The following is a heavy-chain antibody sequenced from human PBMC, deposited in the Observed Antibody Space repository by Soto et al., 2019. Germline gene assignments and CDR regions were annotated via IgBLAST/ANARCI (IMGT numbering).Heavy chain of an antibody. CDR3: ARGGRGAYDWFDP. V-gene: IGHV3-7*01. CDR2: IKQDGSEK. J-gene: IGHJ5*02. CDR1: GFTFSDYW. D-gene: IGHD3-16*01. Sequence: EAQLVESGGGLVQPGGSLRVSCAVSGFTFSDYWMSWVRQAPGKGLEWVAKIKQDGSEKDYVDSVKGRFTISRDNANNSLYLHLYSLRVDDTAIYYCARGGRGAYDWFDPWGQGTLVTVSS.